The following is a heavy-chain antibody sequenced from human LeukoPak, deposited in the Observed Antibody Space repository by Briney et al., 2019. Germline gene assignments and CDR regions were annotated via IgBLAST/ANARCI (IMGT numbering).Heavy chain of an antibody. CDR3: ATVANPRYYDSSGYPSL. Sequence: ASVKLSCKVSGYTLTELSMHWVRQAPGKGLEWMGGFDPEDGETIYAQKFQGRVTMTEDTSTDTAYMELSSLRSEDTAVYYCATVANPRYYDSSGYPSLWGQGTLVTVSS. D-gene: IGHD3-22*01. V-gene: IGHV1-24*01. CDR2: FDPEDGET. CDR1: GYTLTELS. J-gene: IGHJ4*02.